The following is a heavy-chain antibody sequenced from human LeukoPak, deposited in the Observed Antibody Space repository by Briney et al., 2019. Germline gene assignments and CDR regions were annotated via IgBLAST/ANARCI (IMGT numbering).Heavy chain of an antibody. Sequence: GGSLRLSCAASGFIFSSYSMNWVRQAPGKGLEWVSSISSSSSYIYYADSVKGRFTISRDNAKNSLYLQMNGLRAEDTAVYYCARSGYSGYDSFPPFDYWGQGTLVTVSS. CDR3: ARSGYSGYDSFPPFDY. CDR2: ISSSSSYI. V-gene: IGHV3-21*01. J-gene: IGHJ4*02. CDR1: GFIFSSYS. D-gene: IGHD5-12*01.